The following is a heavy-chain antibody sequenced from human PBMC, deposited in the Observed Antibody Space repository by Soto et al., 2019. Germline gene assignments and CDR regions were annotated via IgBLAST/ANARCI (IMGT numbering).Heavy chain of an antibody. Sequence: QGQLVQSGGEVKKPGASVQVSCKASGCTFTRYGISSVRQAPGPVLEWMGWISGYNGDTKCAQKFQGRVTMTVYTAKPTAYMELRSLTSDDRDVYYCANNGQPHYSYYGLDVWGQGTTVTVSS. V-gene: IGHV1-18*01. CDR2: ISGYNGDT. CDR3: ANNGQPHYSYYGLDV. J-gene: IGHJ6*02. CDR1: GCTFTRYG. D-gene: IGHD2-8*01.